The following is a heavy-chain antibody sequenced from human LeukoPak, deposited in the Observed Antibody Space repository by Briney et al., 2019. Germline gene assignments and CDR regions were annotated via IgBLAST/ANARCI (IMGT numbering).Heavy chain of an antibody. CDR1: GFTFGDYD. CDR3: TRPYSSGWYRLDY. V-gene: IGHV3-49*04. J-gene: IGHJ4*02. D-gene: IGHD6-19*01. Sequence: PGGSLRLSCTASGFTFGDYDMSWVRQAPGKGLEWVGFIRRKANGGTTEYAASVKGRFTISRDDSKSIAYLQMNSLKTEDTAVYYCTRPYSSGWYRLDYWGQGTLVTVSS. CDR2: IRRKANGGTT.